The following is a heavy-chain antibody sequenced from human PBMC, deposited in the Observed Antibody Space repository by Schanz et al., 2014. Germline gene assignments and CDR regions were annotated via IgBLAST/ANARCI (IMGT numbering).Heavy chain of an antibody. CDR1: GLTFSNHA. Sequence: VLLVESGGCVVQPWRSLRLSCAASGLTFSNHAMSWVRQAPGKGLEWVSAISGSGDNTFYADSVRGRFTISRDNSRNTLYLQMNSLRAEDTAVYYCAKDFTGSGIFFNSWGQGTLVSVSS. D-gene: IGHD3-10*01. CDR2: ISGSGDNT. CDR3: AKDFTGSGIFFNS. V-gene: IGHV3-23*04. J-gene: IGHJ5*01.